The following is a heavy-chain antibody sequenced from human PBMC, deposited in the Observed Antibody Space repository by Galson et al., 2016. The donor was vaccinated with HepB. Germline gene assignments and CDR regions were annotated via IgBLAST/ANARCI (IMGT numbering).Heavy chain of an antibody. CDR2: IGWDGGGT. CDR3: AKAFQWGDSYGCFDY. CDR1: GFTFDDYT. D-gene: IGHD5-18*01. V-gene: IGHV3-43*01. J-gene: IGHJ4*02. Sequence: SLRLSCAASGFTFDDYTMHWVRQAPGKGLEWVSLIGWDGGGTYYADSVKGRFTISRDNSKNSLYLQMNSLRTEDTALYYCAKAFQWGDSYGCFDYWGQGTLVTVSS.